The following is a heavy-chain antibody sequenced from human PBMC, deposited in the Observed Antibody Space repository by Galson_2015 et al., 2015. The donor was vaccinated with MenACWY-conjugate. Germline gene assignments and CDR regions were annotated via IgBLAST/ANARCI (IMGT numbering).Heavy chain of an antibody. CDR2: VGTAGDP. Sequence: SLRLSCAASGFTFRSYDIHWVRQLTGRSLEWVAVVGTAGDPHYPGSVKGRFTISRDDAKNSLFLQISSLRDEDTAVYYCAWGRNPTVKSMYLDCWGQGTLVTVSS. V-gene: IGHV3-13*05. D-gene: IGHD1-14*01. J-gene: IGHJ4*02. CDR3: AWGRNPTVKSMYLDC. CDR1: GFTFRSYD.